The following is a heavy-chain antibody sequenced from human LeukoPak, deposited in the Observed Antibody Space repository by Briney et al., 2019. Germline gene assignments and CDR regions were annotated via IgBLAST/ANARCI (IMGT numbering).Heavy chain of an antibody. J-gene: IGHJ5*02. CDR2: INHSGGT. D-gene: IGHD5-18*01. V-gene: IGHV4-34*01. CDR3: ASLHRGYSYGFPDWFDP. Sequence: SETLSLTCAASGGSFSGYYWNWIRQPPGKGLEWIGEINHSGGTTYNPSLKSRVTISVDTSKNQFSLKLSSVTAADTAVYYCASLHRGYSYGFPDWFDPWGQGTLVTVSS. CDR1: GGSFSGYY.